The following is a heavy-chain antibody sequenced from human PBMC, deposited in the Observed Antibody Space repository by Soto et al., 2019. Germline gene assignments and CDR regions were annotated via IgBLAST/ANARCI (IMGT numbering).Heavy chain of an antibody. CDR2: ISYDGSNK. Sequence: GGSLRLSCAASGFTFSSYAMHWVRQAPGKGLEWVAVISYDGSNKYYADSVKGRFTISRDNSKNTLYLQMNSLRAEDTAVYYCDSAVAGTFHWGQGTLVTVS. CDR1: GFTFSSYA. V-gene: IGHV3-30-3*01. J-gene: IGHJ4*02. D-gene: IGHD6-19*01. CDR3: DSAVAGTFH.